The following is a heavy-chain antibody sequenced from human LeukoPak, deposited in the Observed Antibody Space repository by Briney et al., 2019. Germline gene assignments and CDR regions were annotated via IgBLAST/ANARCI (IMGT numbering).Heavy chain of an antibody. CDR2: ISSSSSYI. D-gene: IGHD6-19*01. CDR3: ARDPYSGGYGAYYYYYMDV. V-gene: IGHV3-21*01. Sequence: KAGGSLRLSCAASGFTFSSYSLNWVRQAPGKGLEWVSFISSSSSYIYYADSVKGRFTISRDNAENSLYLQMNSLRDEDTAVYYCARDPYSGGYGAYYYYYMDVWGKGTTVTVSS. J-gene: IGHJ6*03. CDR1: GFTFSSYS.